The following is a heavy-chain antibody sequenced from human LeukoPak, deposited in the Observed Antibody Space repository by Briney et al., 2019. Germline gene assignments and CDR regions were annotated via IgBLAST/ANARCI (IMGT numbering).Heavy chain of an antibody. D-gene: IGHD2-2*01. CDR2: ISSSSSYI. CDR1: GFTFSDYY. CDR3: ARDRRRIVVVPANRGAAFDI. Sequence: GGSLRLSCAASGFTFSDYYMSWIRQAPGKGLEWVSSISSSSSYIYYADSVKGRFTISRDNAKNSLYLQMNSLRAEDTAVYYCARDRRRIVVVPANRGAAFDIWGQGTTVTVSS. J-gene: IGHJ3*02. V-gene: IGHV3-11*06.